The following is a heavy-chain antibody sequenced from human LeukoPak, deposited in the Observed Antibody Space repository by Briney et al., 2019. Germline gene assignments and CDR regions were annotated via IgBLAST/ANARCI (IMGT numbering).Heavy chain of an antibody. CDR2: IYYGGST. CDR3: ARRPFNSGLNNFKY. CDR1: GGSIISSSYY. D-gene: IGHD6-19*01. V-gene: IGHV4-39*01. Sequence: SETLSLTCTVSGGSIISSSYYWGWIRQPPGKGLEWIGNIYYGGSTDYSPSLKSRVTMSIDTSKNQFSLKLSSVTAADTAVYYCARRPFNSGLNNFKYWGQGTLVTVSS. J-gene: IGHJ4*02.